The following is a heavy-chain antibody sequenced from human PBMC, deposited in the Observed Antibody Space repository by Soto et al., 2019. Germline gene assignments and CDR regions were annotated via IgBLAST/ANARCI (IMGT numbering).Heavy chain of an antibody. D-gene: IGHD5-18*01. CDR3: ARQGYRGGYSYGSYGMDV. V-gene: IGHV5-51*01. CDR1: GYSFTSYW. J-gene: IGHJ6*02. CDR2: IYPGDSDT. Sequence: ESLKISCKGSGYSFTSYWIGWVRQMPGKGLEWMGIIYPGDSDTRYSPSFQGQVTISADKSISTAYLQWSSLKASDTAMYYCARQGYRGGYSYGSYGMDVWGQGTTVTVAS.